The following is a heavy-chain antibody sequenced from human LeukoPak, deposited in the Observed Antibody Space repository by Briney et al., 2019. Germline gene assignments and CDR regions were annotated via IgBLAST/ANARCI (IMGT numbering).Heavy chain of an antibody. CDR2: IYSGGST. J-gene: IGHJ4*02. CDR1: GFPLSSNY. D-gene: IGHD1-26*01. Sequence: PGGSLRLSCAASGFPLSSNYMSWVRQAPGKGLEWVSVIYSGGSTYYADSVKGRFTISRDNSKNTLYLQMNSLRAEDTAVYYCARGPRGSYSVDYWGQGTLVTVSS. V-gene: IGHV3-53*01. CDR3: ARGPRGSYSVDY.